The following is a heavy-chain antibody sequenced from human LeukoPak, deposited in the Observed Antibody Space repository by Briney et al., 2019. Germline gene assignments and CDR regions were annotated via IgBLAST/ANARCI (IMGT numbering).Heavy chain of an antibody. CDR3: ARENQGIAAAGTDYYGMDV. D-gene: IGHD6-13*01. V-gene: IGHV4-59*01. J-gene: IGHJ6*02. CDR1: GGPISSYY. CDR2: IYYSGST. Sequence: ASETLSLTCTVSGGPISSYYWSWIRQPPGKGLEWIGYIYYSGSTNYNPSLKSRVTISVDTSKNQFSLKLSSVTAADTAVYYCARENQGIAAAGTDYYGMDVWGQGTTVTVSS.